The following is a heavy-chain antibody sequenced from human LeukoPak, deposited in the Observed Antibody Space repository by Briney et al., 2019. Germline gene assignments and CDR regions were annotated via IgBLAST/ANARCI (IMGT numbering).Heavy chain of an antibody. V-gene: IGHV1-2*02. D-gene: IGHD3-22*01. CDR2: INPNSGGT. Sequence: ASVKVSCKASGYTFTGYYMHWVRQAPGQGLEWMGWINPNSGGTNYAQKFQSRVTMTRDTSISTAYMELSRLRSDDTAVYYCARGRDNYDSSGYYIREGFDYWGQGTLVTVSS. CDR3: ARGRDNYDSSGYYIREGFDY. J-gene: IGHJ4*02. CDR1: GYTFTGYY.